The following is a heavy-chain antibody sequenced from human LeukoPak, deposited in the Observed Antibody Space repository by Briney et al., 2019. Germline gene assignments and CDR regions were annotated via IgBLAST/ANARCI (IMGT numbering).Heavy chain of an antibody. CDR2: ISPSGDIT. CDR3: AKGDYVSGSLQQVGYYYYMDV. J-gene: IGHJ6*03. Sequence: GGSLRLSCAASGFIFSSHGMNWVRQAPGKGLEWVSGISPSGDITYYADSVKGRFTISRDNSKNTLYLQMNSLRAEDTAVYYCAKGDYVSGSLQQVGYYYYMDVWGKGTTVTVSS. D-gene: IGHD3-16*01. CDR1: GFIFSSHG. V-gene: IGHV3-23*01.